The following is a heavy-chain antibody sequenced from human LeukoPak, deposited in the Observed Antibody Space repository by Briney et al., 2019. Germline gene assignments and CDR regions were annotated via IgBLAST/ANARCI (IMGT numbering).Heavy chain of an antibody. D-gene: IGHD6-19*01. CDR1: GGSFSGYY. CDR2: INHSGST. V-gene: IGHV4-34*01. CDR3: ARRRLPYSCSGWFDY. J-gene: IGHJ4*02. Sequence: PSETLSLTCAVYGGSFSGYYWSWIRQPPGKGLEWIGEINHSGSTNYNPSLKSRVTISVDTSKNQFSLKLSSVTAADTAVYYCARRRLPYSCSGWFDYWGQGTLVTVSS.